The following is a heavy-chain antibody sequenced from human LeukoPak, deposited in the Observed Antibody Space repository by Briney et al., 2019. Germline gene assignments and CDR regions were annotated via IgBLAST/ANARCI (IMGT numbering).Heavy chain of an antibody. CDR1: GVTFSSYV. CDR2: ISGSGGST. J-gene: IGHJ4*02. CDR3: AKLSTAAAGAVFDY. D-gene: IGHD6-13*01. V-gene: IGHV3-23*01. Sequence: GGSLRLSCVVSGVTFSSYVMSWVRQAPGKGLDWVASISGSGGSTYYADSVKGRFTISRDNSKNTLYLQMNSLRAEDTAVYYCAKLSTAAAGAVFDYWGQGTLVTVSS.